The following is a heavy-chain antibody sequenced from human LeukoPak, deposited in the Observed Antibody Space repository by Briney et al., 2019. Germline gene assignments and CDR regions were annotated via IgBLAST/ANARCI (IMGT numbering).Heavy chain of an antibody. Sequence: PGGSLRLSCAASGFTFSIYAMSWVRQAPGKGLEWVSSISSSSSYIYYADSVKGRFTISRDNAKNSLYLQMNSLRAEDTAVYYCARLRPSVYYYMDVWGKGTTVTVSS. V-gene: IGHV3-21*01. J-gene: IGHJ6*03. CDR1: GFTFSIYA. CDR2: ISSSSSYI. CDR3: ARLRPSVYYYMDV.